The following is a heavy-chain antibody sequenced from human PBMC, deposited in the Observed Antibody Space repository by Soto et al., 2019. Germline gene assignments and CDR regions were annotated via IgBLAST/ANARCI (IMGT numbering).Heavy chain of an antibody. CDR1: GGSISSSSYY. CDR2: IYYSGST. V-gene: IGHV4-39*01. Sequence: SETLSLTCTVSGGSISSSSYYWGWIRQPPGKGLEWIGSIYYSGSTYYNPSLKSRVTISVDTSKYQFSLKLSSVTAADTAVYYCARHEGSSFDYWGQGTLVTVSS. D-gene: IGHD6-6*01. CDR3: ARHEGSSFDY. J-gene: IGHJ4*02.